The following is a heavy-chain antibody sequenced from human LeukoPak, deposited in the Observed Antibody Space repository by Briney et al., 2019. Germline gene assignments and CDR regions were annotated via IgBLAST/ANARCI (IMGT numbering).Heavy chain of an antibody. CDR1: GGSISSSSYY. CDR2: IYYSGST. J-gene: IGHJ4*02. D-gene: IGHD5-24*01. Sequence: SETLSLTCTVSGGSISSSSYYRGWIRQPPGKGLEWIGSIYYSGSTYYNPSLKSRVTISVDTSKNQFSLKLSSVTAADTAVYYCARHVDGYNSIDYWGQGTLVTVSS. V-gene: IGHV4-39*01. CDR3: ARHVDGYNSIDY.